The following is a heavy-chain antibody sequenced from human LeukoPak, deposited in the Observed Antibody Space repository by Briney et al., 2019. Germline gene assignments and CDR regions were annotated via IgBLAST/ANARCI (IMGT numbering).Heavy chain of an antibody. D-gene: IGHD1-26*01. CDR2: TYHSGST. CDR1: GYSISSGYY. Sequence: SETLSLTCVVSGYSISSGYYWGWIRQPPGKELEWIGGTYHSGSTYYNPSLKSRVTISVDTSKNQFSLKVSSVTAADTAVYYCARHWRASTWFDYWGQGTLVTVSS. J-gene: IGHJ4*02. V-gene: IGHV4-38-2*01. CDR3: ARHWRASTWFDY.